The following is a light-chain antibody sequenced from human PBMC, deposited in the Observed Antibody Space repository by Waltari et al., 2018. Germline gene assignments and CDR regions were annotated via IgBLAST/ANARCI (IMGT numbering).Light chain of an antibody. CDR2: WAS. V-gene: IGKV4-1*01. J-gene: IGKJ5*01. CDR1: QTLLYSSNNKNY. CDR3: QQYYSTPPT. Sequence: DIVMTQSPDSLAVSLGERATINCKSSQTLLYSSNNKNYLAWYQQKPGQPPKLLIYWASARESGVPHRCSCSGSGTDFTLTISRLQAEDVAVYYCQQYYSTPPTFGQGTRLEIK.